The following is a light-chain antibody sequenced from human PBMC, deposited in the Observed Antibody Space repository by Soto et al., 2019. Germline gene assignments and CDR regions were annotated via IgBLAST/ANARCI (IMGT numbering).Light chain of an antibody. CDR1: PSVTNF. CDR2: GAF. Sequence: EIFFTQSPAPPSFSPGERAPLSCQASPSVTNFLAWYQQKPGQAPRLLIYGAFNRATGIPARFSGSGSGTDFTLTISSLEPEDFAVYYCQQRNIWPPVTFGQGTRLEIK. V-gene: IGKV3-11*01. J-gene: IGKJ5*01. CDR3: QQRNIWPPVT.